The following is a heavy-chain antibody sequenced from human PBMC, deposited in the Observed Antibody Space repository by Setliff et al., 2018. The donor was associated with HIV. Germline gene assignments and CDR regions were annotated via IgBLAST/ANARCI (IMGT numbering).Heavy chain of an antibody. CDR1: GFTFINYE. J-gene: IGHJ4*02. CDR2: ISYSGSAI. Sequence: PGGSLRLSCTASGFTFINYEMNWVRQAPGKGLEWVAYISYSGSAIHYADSVKGRFTISRDNAKNSLYLQMNSLRAEDTAVYYCAKNDILTGYSGPPLAYWGQGTLVTVSS. CDR3: AKNDILTGYSGPPLAY. V-gene: IGHV3-48*03. D-gene: IGHD3-9*01.